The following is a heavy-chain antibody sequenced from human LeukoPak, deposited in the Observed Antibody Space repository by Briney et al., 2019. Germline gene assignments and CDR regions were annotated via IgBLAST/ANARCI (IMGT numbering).Heavy chain of an antibody. CDR3: ARGRATARFDY. V-gene: IGHV4-34*01. D-gene: IGHD5-12*01. CDR2: INHSGST. CDR1: GGSFSGYY. Sequence: SETLSLTYAVYGGSFSGYYWSWIRQPPGKGLEWIGEINHSGSTNYNPSLKSRVTTSVDTSKNQFSLKLSSVTAADTAVYYCARGRATARFDYWGQGTLVTVSS. J-gene: IGHJ4*02.